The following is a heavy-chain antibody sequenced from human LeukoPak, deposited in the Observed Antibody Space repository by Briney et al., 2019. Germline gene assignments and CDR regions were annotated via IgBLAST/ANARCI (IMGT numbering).Heavy chain of an antibody. V-gene: IGHV1-18*01. CDR1: GYTFTSYG. D-gene: IGHD2-21*02. CDR3: ARHKTAVSYCGGDCYSEGFDY. Sequence: ASVKVSCKASGYTFTSYGISWVRQAPGQGLEWMGWIGAYNGNTNYAQKLQGRVTMTTDTSTSTAYMELRSLRSDDTAVYYCARHKTAVSYCGGDCYSEGFDYWGQGTLVTVSS. CDR2: IGAYNGNT. J-gene: IGHJ4*02.